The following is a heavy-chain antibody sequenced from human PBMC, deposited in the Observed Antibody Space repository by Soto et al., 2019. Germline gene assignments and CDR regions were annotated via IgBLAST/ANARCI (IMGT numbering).Heavy chain of an antibody. CDR3: AKELPLGYCSGGSCPALDY. CDR1: GFTFSSYA. V-gene: IGHV3-23*01. CDR2: ISGSGGST. J-gene: IGHJ4*02. Sequence: PGGSLRLSCAASGFTFSSYAMSWVRQAPGKGLEWVSAISGSGGSTYYADSMKGRFTISRDNSKNTLYLQMNSLRAEDTAVYYCAKELPLGYCSGGSCPALDYWGQGTLVTVSS. D-gene: IGHD2-15*01.